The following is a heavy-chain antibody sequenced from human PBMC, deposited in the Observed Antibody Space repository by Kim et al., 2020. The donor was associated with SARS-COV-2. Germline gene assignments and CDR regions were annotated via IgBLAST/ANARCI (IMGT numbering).Heavy chain of an antibody. Sequence: GGSLRLSCVASGFTFSSYWMSWVRQAPGKGLEWVANIKEDGTEKYSGDSVKGRFTISRDNAKKSLNPHMNSLSVDDTAVYYCGSANLGSYDWGQGTVATV. CDR1: GFTFSSYW. J-gene: IGHJ4*02. V-gene: IGHV3-7*03. D-gene: IGHD1-26*01. CDR3: GSANLGSYD. CDR2: IKEDGTEK.